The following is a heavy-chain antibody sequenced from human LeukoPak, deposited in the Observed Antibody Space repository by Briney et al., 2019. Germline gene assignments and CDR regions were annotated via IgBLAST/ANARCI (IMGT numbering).Heavy chain of an antibody. J-gene: IGHJ5*02. CDR2: ISSSGSTI. D-gene: IGHD2-15*01. CDR1: GFTFSSYE. CDR3: AREPLQYCSGGSCYSRGWFDP. Sequence: GGSLRLSCAASGFTFSSYEMNWVRQAPGKGLEWVSYISSSGSTIYYADSVKGRFTISSDNAKNSLYLQMNSLRAEDTAVYYCAREPLQYCSGGSCYSRGWFDPWGQGTLVTVSS. V-gene: IGHV3-48*03.